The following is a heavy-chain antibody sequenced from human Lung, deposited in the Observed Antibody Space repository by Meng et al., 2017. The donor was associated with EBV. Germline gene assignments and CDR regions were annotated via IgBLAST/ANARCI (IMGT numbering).Heavy chain of an antibody. V-gene: IGHV2-5*02. D-gene: IGHD6-6*01. CDR1: GFSLNTRAVG. Sequence: ITVKESGPTLGNPTQTLTLACSFSGFSLNTRAVGVGWIRQPPGKALEWLAVIYWDEDKRYSPSLRSRLTITKDTSKNHVVLTMTNMAPVDTATYFCAHLIATRPFDYWGQGTLVTVSS. J-gene: IGHJ4*02. CDR3: AHLIATRPFDY. CDR2: IYWDEDK.